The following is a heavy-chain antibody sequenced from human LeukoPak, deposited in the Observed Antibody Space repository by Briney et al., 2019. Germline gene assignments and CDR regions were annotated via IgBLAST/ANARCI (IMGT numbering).Heavy chain of an antibody. CDR1: GFTLNTYS. Sequence: GGSLRLSCVASGFTLNTYSMNWVRQAPGKGLEWVSSISGSSSYIYYADSVKGRFTISRDNAKNSLYLQMNSLRAEDTAVYYCARSVMSSWDQPLTNFDYWGQGTLVTVSS. CDR3: ARSVMSSWDQPLTNFDY. J-gene: IGHJ4*02. CDR2: ISGSSSYI. D-gene: IGHD2-2*01. V-gene: IGHV3-21*01.